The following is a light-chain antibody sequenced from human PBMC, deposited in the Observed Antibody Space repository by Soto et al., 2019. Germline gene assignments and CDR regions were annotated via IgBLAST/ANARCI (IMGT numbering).Light chain of an antibody. CDR3: QHKGT. CDR1: QSVSSSY. Sequence: EIVLTQSPGTLSLSPGERETISCRASQSVSSSYLAWYQQKPGQTPRLLIYGASSRATGIPDRFSGSGSGTDCTLTLSRLEPEDFAVYYCQHKGTFGQGTKVDIK. V-gene: IGKV3-20*01. CDR2: GAS. J-gene: IGKJ1*01.